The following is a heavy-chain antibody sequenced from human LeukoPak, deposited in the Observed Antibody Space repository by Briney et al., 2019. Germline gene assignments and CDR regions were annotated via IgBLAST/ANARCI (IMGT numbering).Heavy chain of an antibody. D-gene: IGHD2/OR15-2a*01. CDR1: GGSISGSY. Sequence: ASETLSLTCNVSGGSISGSYWSWIRQPPGKGLEWIGEVSHSGGTNYSPSLKSRVTVSLDTSKKLFSLRLTSVTAADTAVYYCARHGGAFLGSWGQGTLVTVSS. CDR2: VSHSGGT. J-gene: IGHJ4*02. CDR3: ARHGGAFLGS. V-gene: IGHV4-59*01.